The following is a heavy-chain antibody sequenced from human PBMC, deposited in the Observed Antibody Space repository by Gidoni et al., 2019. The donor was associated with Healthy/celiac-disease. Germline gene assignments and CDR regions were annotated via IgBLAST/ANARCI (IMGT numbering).Heavy chain of an antibody. V-gene: IGHV3-23*01. D-gene: IGHD5-12*01. CDR1: GFPFSSYA. Sequence: EVQLLESGGGLVQPGGSLRLSCAASGFPFSSYAMSWVRQAPGQGLAWVSAISGSGGRNSYAAPLKGLFTISRDNSKNTLYLQMNSLRAEDTAVYYCAKDPPQPSTKYSGYDSYWGQGTLVTVSS. CDR3: AKDPPQPSTKYSGYDSY. J-gene: IGHJ4*02. CDR2: ISGSGGRN.